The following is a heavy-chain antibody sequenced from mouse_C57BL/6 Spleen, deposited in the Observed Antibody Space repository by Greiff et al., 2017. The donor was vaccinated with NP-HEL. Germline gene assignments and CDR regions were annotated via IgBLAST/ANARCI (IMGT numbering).Heavy chain of an antibody. CDR2: INPNNGGT. V-gene: IGHV1-26*01. D-gene: IGHD4-1*01. J-gene: IGHJ1*03. CDR1: GYTFTDYY. Sequence: VQLQQSGPELVKPGASVKISCKASGYTFTDYYMNWVKQSHGKSLEWIGDINPNNGGTSYNQKFKGKATLTVDKSSSTAYMELRSLTSEDSAVYYCARRGTGRDWYFDVWGTGTTVTVSS. CDR3: ARRGTGRDWYFDV.